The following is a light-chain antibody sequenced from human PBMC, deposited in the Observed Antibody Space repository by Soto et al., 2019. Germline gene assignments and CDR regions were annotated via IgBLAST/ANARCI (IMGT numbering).Light chain of an antibody. Sequence: QSALTQPASVSGSPGQSITISCTGTSSDVGGYNYVSWYQQHPGKAPKLMIYGVTNRPSGVSNRFSGSKSGNTASLTISGLQAEDEADYYCSSYAGSNKKVFGGGTKLTVL. CDR2: GVT. J-gene: IGLJ2*01. V-gene: IGLV2-14*01. CDR3: SSYAGSNKKV. CDR1: SSDVGGYNY.